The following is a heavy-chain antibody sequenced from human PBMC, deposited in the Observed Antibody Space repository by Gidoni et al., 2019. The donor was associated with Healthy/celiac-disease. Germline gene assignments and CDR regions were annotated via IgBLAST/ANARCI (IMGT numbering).Heavy chain of an antibody. D-gene: IGHD1-26*01. CDR2: INNSGST. Sequence: QVHLQQWGAGLFKPADTLSLPCAVYCWSFSAYSWSWIPQPPGKGLEWIGEINNSGSTNYNPSLKSRVTISVDTSKNQFALKLSSVTAADMAVYYCARGGSVVPTFDYWGQGTLVTVSS. J-gene: IGHJ4*02. V-gene: IGHV4-34*01. CDR1: CWSFSAYS. CDR3: ARGGSVVPTFDY.